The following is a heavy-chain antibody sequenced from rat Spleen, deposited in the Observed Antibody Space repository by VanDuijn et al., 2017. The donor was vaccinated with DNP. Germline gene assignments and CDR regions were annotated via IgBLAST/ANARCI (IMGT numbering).Heavy chain of an antibody. Sequence: EVQLVESGGGLVQPGRSLKLSCAASGFTFSDYYMAWVRQAPTKGLEWVAYMRYEGGSNYYRDSVKGRFTISRDYARSTLYLQMDRLRSEDTATYFCARGSGTYYWYFDFWGPGTMVTVSS. V-gene: IGHV5-20*01. CDR3: ARGSGTYYWYFDF. J-gene: IGHJ1*01. CDR1: GFTFSDYY. D-gene: IGHD4-4*01. CDR2: MRYEGGSN.